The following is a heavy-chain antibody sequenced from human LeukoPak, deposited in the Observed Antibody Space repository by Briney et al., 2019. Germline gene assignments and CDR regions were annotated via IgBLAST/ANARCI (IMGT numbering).Heavy chain of an antibody. Sequence: ESLKISCKGSGYSFTSYWIGWVRQMPGKGLEWMGIIYPGDSDTRYSPFFQGQVTISADKSISPASLQWSSLTASDNAMYYCARPYYYDSRGYSYYFAYWGRGTLVTVSS. CDR3: ARPYYYDSRGYSYYFAY. CDR2: IYPGDSDT. CDR1: GYSFTSYW. V-gene: IGHV5-51*01. J-gene: IGHJ4*02. D-gene: IGHD3-22*01.